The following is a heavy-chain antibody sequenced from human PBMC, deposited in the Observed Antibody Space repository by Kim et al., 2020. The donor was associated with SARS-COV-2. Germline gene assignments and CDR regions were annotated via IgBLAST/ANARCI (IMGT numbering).Heavy chain of an antibody. Sequence: YGNSGKGRFNISRDNAKNALYQKINSLRAEDTAVYYCAREKSGNYFDYWGQGTLVTVSS. V-gene: IGHV3-21*01. J-gene: IGHJ4*02. CDR3: AREKSGNYFDY. D-gene: IGHD1-26*01.